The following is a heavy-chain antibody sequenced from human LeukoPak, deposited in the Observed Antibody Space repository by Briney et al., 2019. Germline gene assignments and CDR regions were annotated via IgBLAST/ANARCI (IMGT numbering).Heavy chain of an antibody. D-gene: IGHD4-17*01. CDR2: IHYSGST. Sequence: SETLSLTCTVSGGSISSGGYYWSWIPQHPGKGLEWIEYIHYSGSTYCNPSLKSRVTISVDTSKTQFSVKLSPVTAAATAVYYCARAGYYGYFQHWGQGTLVTVSS. J-gene: IGHJ1*01. CDR3: ARAGYYGYFQH. CDR1: GGSISSGGYY. V-gene: IGHV4-31*03.